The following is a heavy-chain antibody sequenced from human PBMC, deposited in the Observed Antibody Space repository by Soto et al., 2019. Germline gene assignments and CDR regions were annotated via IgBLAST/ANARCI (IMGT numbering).Heavy chain of an antibody. Sequence: QVQLVESGGGVVQPGRSLRLSCAASGFTFSSYGLHWVRQAPGKGLEWVAVIWYDGSNKYYADSVKGRFTISRDNSKNTLYLQMNSLRAEDTAVYYCARGRYCSRTSCNTYGMDVWGHGTSVTVSS. CDR3: ARGRYCSRTSCNTYGMDV. CDR2: IWYDGSNK. D-gene: IGHD2-2*01. J-gene: IGHJ6*02. V-gene: IGHV3-33*01. CDR1: GFTFSSYG.